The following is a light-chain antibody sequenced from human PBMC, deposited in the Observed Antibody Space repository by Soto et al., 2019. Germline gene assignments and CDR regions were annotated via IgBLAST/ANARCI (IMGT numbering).Light chain of an antibody. CDR3: CSYAGSSTLV. J-gene: IGLJ2*01. Sequence: QSVLTQPPSASGTPGQRVTISCSGSSPNIGGNAVNWYQQLPGTAPKVLIYSNNQRPSGVPDRFSGSKSGNTASLTISGLQAEDEADYYCCSYAGSSTLVFGGGTKLTVL. V-gene: IGLV1-44*01. CDR1: SPNIGGNA. CDR2: SNN.